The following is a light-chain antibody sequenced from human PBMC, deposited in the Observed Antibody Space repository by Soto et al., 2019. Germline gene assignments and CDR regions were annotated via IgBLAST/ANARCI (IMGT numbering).Light chain of an antibody. CDR3: QQYAGSPPVT. Sequence: EIVLTQSPGTLSLSPGERATLSCRASQSVPNTNLAWYQQKPDQAPRLLMHGATSRATGIPDRFSGSGSGTDFTLTIGRLEPEDFAVYYCQQYAGSPPVTFGGGTKVEIK. CDR2: GAT. CDR1: QSVPNTN. V-gene: IGKV3-20*01. J-gene: IGKJ4*01.